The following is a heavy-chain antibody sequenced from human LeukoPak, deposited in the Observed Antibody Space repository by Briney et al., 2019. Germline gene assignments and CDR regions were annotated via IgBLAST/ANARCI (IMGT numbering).Heavy chain of an antibody. CDR1: GFTVSSNY. V-gene: IGHV3-53*01. J-gene: IGHJ4*02. D-gene: IGHD5-24*01. Sequence: PGGSLRLSCAASGFTVSSNYMSWVRQAPGKGLEWVSVIYSGGSTYYADSVKGRFTISRDNSKNTLYLQMNSLRAEDTAVYYCARARRGRWLQLGYWGQGTLVTVSS. CDR3: ARARRGRWLQLGY. CDR2: IYSGGST.